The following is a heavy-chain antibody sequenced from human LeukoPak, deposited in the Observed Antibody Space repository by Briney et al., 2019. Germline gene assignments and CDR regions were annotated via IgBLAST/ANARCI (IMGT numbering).Heavy chain of an antibody. V-gene: IGHV3-48*01. CDR1: GFTFSSYG. CDR2: ISSSSNIM. Sequence: PGGSLRLSCAASGFTFSSYGMNWARQAPGKGLEWVSYISSSSNIMNYADSVKGQFTTSRDNAKNSLYLQMNSLRAEDTAVYYCARGAQWPYWGQGTLVTVSS. CDR3: ARGAQWPY. J-gene: IGHJ4*02. D-gene: IGHD6-19*01.